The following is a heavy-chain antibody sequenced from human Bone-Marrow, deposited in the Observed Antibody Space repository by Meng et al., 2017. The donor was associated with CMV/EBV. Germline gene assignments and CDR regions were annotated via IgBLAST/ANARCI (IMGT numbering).Heavy chain of an antibody. D-gene: IGHD3-16*01. V-gene: IGHV4-34*01. J-gene: IGHJ5*02. Sequence: ETLSLTCAVYGGSFSGYYWSWIRQPPGKGLEWIGEINHSGSTNYNPSLKSRVTISVDTSKNQFSLKLSSVTAADTAVYYCARGPKSLGWFDPWGQGTLVTVSS. CDR2: INHSGST. CDR1: GGSFSGYY. CDR3: ARGPKSLGWFDP.